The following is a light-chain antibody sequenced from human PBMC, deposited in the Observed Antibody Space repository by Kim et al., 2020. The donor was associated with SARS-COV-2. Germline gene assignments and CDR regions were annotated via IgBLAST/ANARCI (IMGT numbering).Light chain of an antibody. J-gene: IGKJ1*01. CDR2: DAT. CDR1: QTINNK. V-gene: IGKV3-15*01. Sequence: SPGERATLSCRASQTINNKLVWYQQKPGQAPRLLIYDATTRATGVPVRFIGSGSETDFTLTISSLQSEDFAVYYCQQSNDWPPLTFGQGTKVDIK. CDR3: QQSNDWPPLT.